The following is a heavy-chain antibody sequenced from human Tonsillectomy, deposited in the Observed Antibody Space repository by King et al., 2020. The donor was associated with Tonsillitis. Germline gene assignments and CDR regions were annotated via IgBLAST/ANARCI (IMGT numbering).Heavy chain of an antibody. CDR3: AREFVVVAATGFDP. Sequence: VQLVESGGGVVQPGRSLRLSCAASGFTFSSYAMHWVRQAPGKGLEWVAVISYDGSKKYYADSVRGRFTISRDNSKNTLYLQMNSLRAEDTAVYYCAREFVVVAATGFDPWGQGTQVTVSS. J-gene: IGHJ5*02. V-gene: IGHV3-30-3*01. CDR2: ISYDGSKK. D-gene: IGHD2-15*01. CDR1: GFTFSSYA.